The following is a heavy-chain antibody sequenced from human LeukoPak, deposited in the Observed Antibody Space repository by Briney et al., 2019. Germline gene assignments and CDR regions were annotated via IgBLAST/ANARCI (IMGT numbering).Heavy chain of an antibody. Sequence: PSQTLSLTCTVSGGSVSSGSYYWSWIRQPPGKGLEWIGYISYSGSTNYNPSLKSRVTISADTSKNQFSLKLSSVTAADTAVYYCARGGQLWPRDDYWGQGTLVTVSS. D-gene: IGHD3-16*01. J-gene: IGHJ4*02. CDR2: ISYSGST. V-gene: IGHV4-61*01. CDR3: ARGGQLWPRDDY. CDR1: GGSVSSGSYY.